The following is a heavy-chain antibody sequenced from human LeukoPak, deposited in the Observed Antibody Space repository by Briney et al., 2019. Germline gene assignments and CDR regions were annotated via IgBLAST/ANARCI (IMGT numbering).Heavy chain of an antibody. D-gene: IGHD5-18*01. CDR3: ARAYSLHY. CDR1: GGSISSGDYY. CDR2: IYYSGST. J-gene: IGHJ4*02. V-gene: IGHV4-30-4*01. Sequence: SETLSLTCTVSGGSISSGDYYWSWIRQPPGKGLEWIGYIYYSGSTYYTPSLRGRVTISVDTSKNQFSLNLSSVTAADTAVYYCARAYSLHYWGQGTLVTVSS.